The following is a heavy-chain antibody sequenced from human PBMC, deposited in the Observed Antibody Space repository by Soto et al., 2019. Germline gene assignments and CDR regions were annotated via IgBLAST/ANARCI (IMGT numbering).Heavy chain of an antibody. Sequence: HPGGSLRLSCAASGFTFSRFFMTWVRQAPGKGLEWVANIKQDGSEKFYVDSVKGRFTVSRDNAKNSLYLQMNSLTIDDTAVYFCARYGPFKLNDHWGQGSLVTVSS. J-gene: IGHJ4*02. CDR3: ARYGPFKLNDH. D-gene: IGHD3-10*01. CDR1: GFTFSRFF. CDR2: IKQDGSEK. V-gene: IGHV3-7*01.